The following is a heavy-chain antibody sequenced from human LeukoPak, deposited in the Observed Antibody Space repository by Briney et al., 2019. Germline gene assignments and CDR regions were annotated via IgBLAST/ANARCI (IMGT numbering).Heavy chain of an antibody. CDR3: AKNSGGVYYFDY. Sequence: GASVKVSCKASGYTFTSYAMYWVRQAPGQRLEWMGWINAGNGNTKYSQKFQGRVTITRDTSASTAYMELSSLRSEDTAVYYCAKNSGGVYYFDYWGQGTLVTVSS. D-gene: IGHD6-25*01. CDR1: GYTFTSYA. CDR2: INAGNGNT. J-gene: IGHJ4*02. V-gene: IGHV1-3*01.